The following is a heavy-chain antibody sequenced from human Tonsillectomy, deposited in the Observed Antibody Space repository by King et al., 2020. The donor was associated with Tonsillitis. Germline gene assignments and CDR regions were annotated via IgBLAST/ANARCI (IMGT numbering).Heavy chain of an antibody. J-gene: IGHJ4*02. CDR1: GDSLNSYY. CDR3: AREMKTLDYGDYLDYFDY. D-gene: IGHD4-17*01. V-gene: IGHV4-59*01. Sequence: QLQESGPGLVKPSETLSLTCTVSGDSLNSYYWSWIRQPPGKGLEWIGYIYYSGSTNYSPSLTSRVTISVDTSKNQFSLKLRSVTAADTAVYYCAREMKTLDYGDYLDYFDYWGQGIPVTVSS. CDR2: IYYSGST.